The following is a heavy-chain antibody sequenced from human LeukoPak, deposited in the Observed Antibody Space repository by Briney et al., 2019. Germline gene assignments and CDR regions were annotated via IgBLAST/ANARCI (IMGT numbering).Heavy chain of an antibody. Sequence: SETLSLTCTVSGYFISSGHYWGWVRPVPGKGLEWIGSSYHTGTTYYNPSLKRRVTTSVDKSKNQFSLKLSSVTAAATAVYYCASHDILTGPIIWGQGTMVIISS. D-gene: IGHD3-9*01. CDR1: GYFISSGHY. CDR2: SYHTGTT. CDR3: ASHDILTGPII. V-gene: IGHV4-38-2*02. J-gene: IGHJ3*02.